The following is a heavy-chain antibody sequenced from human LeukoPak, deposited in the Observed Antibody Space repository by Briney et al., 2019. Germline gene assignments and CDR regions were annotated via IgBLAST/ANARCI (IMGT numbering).Heavy chain of an antibody. CDR2: IYYSGST. V-gene: IGHV4-39*01. CDR1: GGSISSSSYY. J-gene: IGHJ4*02. D-gene: IGHD3-10*01. CDR3: ARVVLGSGSYYRPDRIYYFDY. Sequence: PSETLSLTCTVSGGSISSSSYYWGWIRQPPGKGLEWIGSIYYSGSTYYNPSLKSRVTISVDTSKNQFSLKLSSVTAADTAVYYCARVVLGSGSYYRPDRIYYFDYWGQGTLVTVSS.